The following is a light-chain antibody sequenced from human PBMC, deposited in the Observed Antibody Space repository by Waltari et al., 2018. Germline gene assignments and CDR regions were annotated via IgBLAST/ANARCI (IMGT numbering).Light chain of an antibody. Sequence: QSALTQPAPVSGSPGQSITISCTGTSSDVGGYHSVSWYQQHPGKAPKLMIYDVSNRPSGVSNRFSGSKSGNTASLTISGLQAEDEADYYCSSYTSSSTLVFGGGTKLTVL. CDR3: SSYTSSSTLV. V-gene: IGLV2-14*03. CDR1: SSDVGGYHS. CDR2: DVS. J-gene: IGLJ3*02.